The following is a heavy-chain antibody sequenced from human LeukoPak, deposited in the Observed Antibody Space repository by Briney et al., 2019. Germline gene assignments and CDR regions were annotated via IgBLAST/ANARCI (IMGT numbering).Heavy chain of an antibody. CDR1: GGTFSGYA. CDR3: ASSVTTGE. Sequence: SVKVSCKASGGTFSGYAISWVRQAPGQGLEWMGGIIPIFGTANYAQKFQGRVTMTRNTSISTAYMELSSLRSEDTAVYYCASSVTTGEWGQGTLVTVSS. D-gene: IGHD4-17*01. V-gene: IGHV1-69*05. J-gene: IGHJ4*02. CDR2: IIPIFGTA.